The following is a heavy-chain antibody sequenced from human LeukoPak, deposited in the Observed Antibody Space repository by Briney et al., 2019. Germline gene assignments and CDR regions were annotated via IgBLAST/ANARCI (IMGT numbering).Heavy chain of an antibody. Sequence: GGSLRLSCAVSGFTFSYFGMNWVRQAPGKGLEWVSYISSNSRTVDYADSVKGRFTISRDNSKNTLYLQMNSLRAEDTAVYYCAKDPIDWGTIYFDYWGQGTLVTVSS. J-gene: IGHJ4*02. D-gene: IGHD3-9*01. V-gene: IGHV3-48*01. CDR2: ISSNSRTV. CDR3: AKDPIDWGTIYFDY. CDR1: GFTFSYFG.